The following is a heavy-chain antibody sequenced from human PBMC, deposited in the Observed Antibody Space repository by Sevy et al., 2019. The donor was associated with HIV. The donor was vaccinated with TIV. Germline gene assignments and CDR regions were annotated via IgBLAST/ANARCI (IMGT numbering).Heavy chain of an antibody. CDR2: IFSSGSP. J-gene: IGHJ4*02. CDR3: VSLFLSYRSGWSYFDY. V-gene: IGHV3-66*02. CDR1: GFTVNDKY. D-gene: IGHD6-19*01. Sequence: GGSLRLSCAISGFTVNDKYIIWVRQAPGKGLEWVSVIFSSGSPYYADSAKGRFTNSRDNSKNTVDLQMNSVRAEDTAVYYCVSLFLSYRSGWSYFDYWGQGTLVTVSS.